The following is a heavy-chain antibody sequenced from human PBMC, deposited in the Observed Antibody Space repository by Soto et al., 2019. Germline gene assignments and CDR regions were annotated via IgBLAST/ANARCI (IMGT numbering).Heavy chain of an antibody. V-gene: IGHV4-31*03. J-gene: IGHJ5*02. D-gene: IGHD3-10*01. CDR3: ARVVRSGSRNNWFDP. Sequence: SETLSLTCTVSGGSISSGGYYWSWIRQHPGKGLEWIGYIYYSGSTYYNPSLKSRVTISVDTSKNQFSLKLSSVTAADTAVYYCARVVRSGSRNNWFDPWGQGTLVTVSS. CDR1: GGSISSGGYY. CDR2: IYYSGST.